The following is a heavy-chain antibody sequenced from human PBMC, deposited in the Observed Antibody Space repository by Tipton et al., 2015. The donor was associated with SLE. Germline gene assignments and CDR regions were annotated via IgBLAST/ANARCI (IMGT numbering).Heavy chain of an antibody. CDR2: IYYSGST. CDR3: ASGDAFDI. V-gene: IGHV4-59*11. J-gene: IGHJ3*02. Sequence: TLSLTCTVSGGSISSHYWSWIRQPPGKGLEWIGYIYYSGSTNYNPSLKSRVTISVDRSKNQFSLKLSSVTAADTAVYYCASGDAFDIWGQGTMVTVSS. CDR1: GGSISSHY.